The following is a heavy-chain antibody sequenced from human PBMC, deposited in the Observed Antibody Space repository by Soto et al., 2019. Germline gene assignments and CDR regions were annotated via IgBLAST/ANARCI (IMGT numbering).Heavy chain of an antibody. CDR3: ARDIKSGTGHYYYMDV. CDR2: IYYSGST. D-gene: IGHD3-10*01. CDR1: GGSISSYY. V-gene: IGHV4-59*01. Sequence: PSETLSLTCTVSGGSISSYYWSWIRQPPGKGLEWIGYIYYSGSTNYNPSLKSRVTISVDTSKNQFSLKLSSVTAADTAVYYCARDIKSGTGHYYYMDVWGKGTTVTVSS. J-gene: IGHJ6*03.